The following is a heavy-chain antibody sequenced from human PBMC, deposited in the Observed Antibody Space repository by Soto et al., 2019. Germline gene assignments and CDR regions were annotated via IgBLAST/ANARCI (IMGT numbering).Heavy chain of an antibody. CDR3: ARDCINTSCYPGGLYDGFDP. D-gene: IGHD2-2*01. Sequence: QVQLVQSGAEEKKPGASVKVSCKASGYTFTSYAMYWVRQAPGQRLEWMAWINPGNGNTRYSQKFQGRVTITRDTSASTAYMELSSLRPEDTAVYYCARDCINTSCYPGGLYDGFDPWGQGTLVTVSS. CDR1: GYTFTSYA. J-gene: IGHJ5*02. V-gene: IGHV1-3*05. CDR2: INPGNGNT.